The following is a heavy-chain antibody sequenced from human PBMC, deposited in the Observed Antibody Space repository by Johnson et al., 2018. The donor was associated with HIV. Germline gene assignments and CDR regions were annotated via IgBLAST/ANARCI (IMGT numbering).Heavy chain of an antibody. CDR2: ISYDGSNK. CDR3: ARVGYSSSWYLGAFDI. J-gene: IGHJ3*02. V-gene: IGHV3-30*04. D-gene: IGHD6-13*01. CDR1: GFTFSSYA. Sequence: QVQLVESGGGLVQPGGSLRLSCAASGFTFSSYAMSWVRQAPGKGLEWVAVISYDGSNKYYADSVKGRFTISRDNSKNTLYLQMNSLRAEDTAVYYCARVGYSSSWYLGAFDIWGQGTMVTVSS.